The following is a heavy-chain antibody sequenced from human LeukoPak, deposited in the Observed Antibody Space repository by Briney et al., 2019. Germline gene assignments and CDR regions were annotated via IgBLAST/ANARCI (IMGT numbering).Heavy chain of an antibody. J-gene: IGHJ4*02. D-gene: IGHD2-21*02. CDR1: GFTFSSYG. CDR3: AKHSDSYIDY. V-gene: IGHV3-30*18. Sequence: PGGSLRLSCAASGFTFSSYGMHWVRQAPGKGLEWVAVISYDGSNKYYADSVKGRFTISRDNSKNTLYLQMSSLRAEDTAVYYCAKHSDSYIDYWGQGTLVTVSS. CDR2: ISYDGSNK.